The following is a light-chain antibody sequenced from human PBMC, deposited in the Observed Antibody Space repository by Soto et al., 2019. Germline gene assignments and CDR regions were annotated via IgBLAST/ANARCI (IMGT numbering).Light chain of an antibody. V-gene: IGKV1-5*01. CDR3: QQYNHYWT. Sequence: DIQMTQSPSTLSASVGDRVTITCRASQSISSWLAWYQQKPGKAPKVLIYDASSLESGVPSRFSGSGSGTEFSHTISSLQPDDFATYYCQQYNHYWTFGQGTRVEIK. CDR1: QSISSW. J-gene: IGKJ1*01. CDR2: DAS.